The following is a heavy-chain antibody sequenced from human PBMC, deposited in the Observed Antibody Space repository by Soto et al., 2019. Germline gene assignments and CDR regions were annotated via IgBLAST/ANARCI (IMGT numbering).Heavy chain of an antibody. D-gene: IGHD3-22*01. Sequence: GGSLRLSCAASGFTFSSYSMNWVRQAPGKGLEWVSYISSGSSTIYYADSVKGRFTISRDNAKNSLYLQMNSLRDEDTAVYYCASLDSSDMGAFDIWGQGTMVTVSS. CDR1: GFTFSSYS. V-gene: IGHV3-48*02. CDR3: ASLDSSDMGAFDI. CDR2: ISSGSSTI. J-gene: IGHJ3*02.